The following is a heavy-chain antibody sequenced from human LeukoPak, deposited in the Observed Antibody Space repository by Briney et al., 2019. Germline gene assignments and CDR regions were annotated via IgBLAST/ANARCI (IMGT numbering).Heavy chain of an antibody. V-gene: IGHV1-46*01. Sequence: GASLRVSCMASGYTFTSHYIHWVRQAPGQGLEWMGIINPNGGSTGYAQKFQGRVTLTRDTSTSTVYMELSSLRSEDTAVYYCVRGTGTSFGYFDYWGQGTLVTVSS. CDR2: INPNGGST. J-gene: IGHJ4*02. CDR3: VRGTGTSFGYFDY. CDR1: GYTFTSHY. D-gene: IGHD1-14*01.